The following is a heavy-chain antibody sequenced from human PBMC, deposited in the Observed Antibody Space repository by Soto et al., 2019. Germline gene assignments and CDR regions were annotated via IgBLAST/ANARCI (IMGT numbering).Heavy chain of an antibody. V-gene: IGHV3-23*01. D-gene: IGHD2-15*01. J-gene: IGHJ4*02. CDR3: AKGDIVVVVAANAGNYFEY. CDR1: GFTFSSYA. CDR2: ISGSGTST. Sequence: EVQLLESGGGLVQPGGSLRLSCSASGFTFSSYAMNWVRQAPGKGLEWVSAISGSGTSTYYADSVRGRFTISRDNSKNTLYLYMNSLRSEDTAVYYCAKGDIVVVVAANAGNYFEYWGQGTLVTVSS.